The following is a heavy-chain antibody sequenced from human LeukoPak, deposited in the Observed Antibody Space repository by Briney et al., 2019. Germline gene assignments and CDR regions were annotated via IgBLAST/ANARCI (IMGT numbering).Heavy chain of an antibody. V-gene: IGHV4-4*09. CDR3: ARQGGSSGFYWFDP. J-gene: IGHJ5*02. D-gene: IGHD6-19*01. CDR2: IYSSGSP. Sequence: PSDTLSLTCTVSGGSIFNYYWSWLRQPPGKRLEWIGYIYSSGSPNYNPSLQSRVTISVDTSKNQFSLRLNSVTAADTAVYFCARQGGSSGFYWFDPWGQGTLVTVSS. CDR1: GGSIFNYY.